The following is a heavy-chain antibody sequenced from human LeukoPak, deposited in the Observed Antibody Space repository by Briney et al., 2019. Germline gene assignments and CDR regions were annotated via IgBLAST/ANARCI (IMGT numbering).Heavy chain of an antibody. J-gene: IGHJ5*02. Sequence: GGSLRLSCAASGFTFSSYSMNWVRQAPGKGLEWVAVIWYDGSNKYYADSVKGRFTISRDNSKNTLYLQMNSLRAEDTAVYYCAKGSRSYDILTGYYNSNWFDPWGQGTLVTVSS. CDR2: IWYDGSNK. CDR1: GFTFSSYS. V-gene: IGHV3-33*06. D-gene: IGHD3-9*01. CDR3: AKGSRSYDILTGYYNSNWFDP.